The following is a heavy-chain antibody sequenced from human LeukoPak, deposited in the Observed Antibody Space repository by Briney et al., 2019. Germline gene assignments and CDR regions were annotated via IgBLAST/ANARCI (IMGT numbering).Heavy chain of an antibody. CDR1: GYSITSYW. D-gene: IGHD3-10*02. J-gene: IGHJ4*02. CDR3: ARPRYYYVFDY. CDR2: IYPGDSDT. Sequence: GESRKISCKGSGYSITSYWIGWVRQMPGKGLEWMGIIYPGDSDTRYSPSFQGQVTISADKSISTAYLQWSSLKASDTAMYYCARPRYYYVFDYWGQGTLVIVSS. V-gene: IGHV5-51*01.